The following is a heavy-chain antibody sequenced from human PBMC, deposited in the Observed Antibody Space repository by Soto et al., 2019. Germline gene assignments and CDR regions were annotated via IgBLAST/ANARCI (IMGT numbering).Heavy chain of an antibody. Sequence: EVQLVESGGGLVQPGGSLRLSCAASGFSVSDNYMSWVRQAPGKGLEWISVIYSSGDTYYADSVKGRLTISRDNSRTTLYLQINDLRGEDTAIYYCAREPGYGRGESFHPWGQGIPDTVSS. CDR3: AREPGYGRGESFHP. J-gene: IGHJ5*02. CDR1: GFSVSDNY. CDR2: IYSSGDT. V-gene: IGHV3-66*01. D-gene: IGHD3-16*01.